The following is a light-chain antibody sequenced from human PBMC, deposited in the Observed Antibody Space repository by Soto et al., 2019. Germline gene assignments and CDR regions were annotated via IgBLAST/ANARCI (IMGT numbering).Light chain of an antibody. CDR2: GAS. CDR1: QSVSTSN. CDR3: QQANSFPWT. Sequence: IVLTQSPGTLSSXXVXXXXXXXMSSQSVSTSNLAWYQQKPGQAPRLLIHGASNRASGIPDRFSGSGSGTDFTLTISSLQPEDFATYYCQQANSFPWTFGQGTKVDIK. V-gene: IGKV3-20*01. J-gene: IGKJ1*01.